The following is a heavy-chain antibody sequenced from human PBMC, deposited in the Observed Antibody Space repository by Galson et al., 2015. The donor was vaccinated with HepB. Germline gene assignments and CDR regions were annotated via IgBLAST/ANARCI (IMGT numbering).Heavy chain of an antibody. CDR3: ATDMGPLVTRRYYYGMDV. J-gene: IGHJ6*02. Sequence: SVKVSCKVSGYTLTELSMHWVRQAPGKGLEWMGGFDPEDGETIYAQKFQGRVTMTEDTSTDTAYMELSSLRSEDTAVYYCATDMGPLVTRRYYYGMDVWGQGTTVTVSS. V-gene: IGHV1-24*01. CDR2: FDPEDGET. D-gene: IGHD2-21*02. CDR1: GYTLTELS.